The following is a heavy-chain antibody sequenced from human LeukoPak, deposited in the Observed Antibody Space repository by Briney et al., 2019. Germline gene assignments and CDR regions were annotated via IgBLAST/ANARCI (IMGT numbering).Heavy chain of an antibody. CDR1: GFTFSSYS. CDR2: ISSSSSYI. J-gene: IGHJ3*02. V-gene: IGHV3-21*01. CDR3: AIDSSAGDAFDI. Sequence: GGSLRLSCAASGFTFSSYSMNWVRQAPGKGLEWVSSISSSSSYIYYADLVKGRFTISRDNAKNSLYLQMNSLRAEDTAVYYCAIDSSAGDAFDIWGQGTMVTVSS. D-gene: IGHD3-22*01.